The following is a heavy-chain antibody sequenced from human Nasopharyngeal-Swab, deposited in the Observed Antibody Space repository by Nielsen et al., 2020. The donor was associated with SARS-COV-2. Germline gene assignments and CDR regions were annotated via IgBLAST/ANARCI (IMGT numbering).Heavy chain of an antibody. J-gene: IGHJ6*02. CDR2: MNPNSGNT. V-gene: IGHV1-8*01. Sequence: WVRQAPGQGLEWMGWMNPNSGNTGYAQKFQGRATMTRNTSISTAYMELSSLRSEDTAVYYCARGRLSNYYGMDVWGQGTTVTVSS. CDR3: ARGRLSNYYGMDV. D-gene: IGHD3-16*02.